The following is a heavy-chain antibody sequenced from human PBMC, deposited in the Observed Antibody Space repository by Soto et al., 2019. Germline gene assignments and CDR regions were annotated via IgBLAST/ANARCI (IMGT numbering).Heavy chain of an antibody. CDR1: GVSVTSYT. CDR2: VFSSVIA. Sequence: PSETLSLTGNVSGVSVTSYTCSWVRHPANKGLEWIGRVFSSVIATYSPSLKSRVRISMDTPENRISLELDSVTAAEAGAYYCTRDGMTTGDNWGPGNLFTVSS. D-gene: IGHD1-1*01. CDR3: TRDGMTTGDN. V-gene: IGHV4-4*07. J-gene: IGHJ4*02.